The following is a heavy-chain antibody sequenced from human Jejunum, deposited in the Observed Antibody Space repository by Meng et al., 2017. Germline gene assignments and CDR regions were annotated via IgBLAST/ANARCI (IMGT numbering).Heavy chain of an antibody. Sequence: GESLKISCTASGFIFGDYAMAWFRQAPGKGLEWVGFIRAKGCGGTTEYAASAKGRFFISRDDSKSTTYLQMNRLKIEDTALYYCARERGTITRVRGDVDYWGQGTLVTVSS. J-gene: IGHJ4*02. CDR1: GFIFGDYA. CDR3: ARERGTITRVRGDVDY. D-gene: IGHD3-10*01. V-gene: IGHV3-49*03. CDR2: IRAKGCGGTT.